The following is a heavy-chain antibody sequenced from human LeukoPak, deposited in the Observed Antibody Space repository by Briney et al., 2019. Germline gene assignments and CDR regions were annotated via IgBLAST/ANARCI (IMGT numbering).Heavy chain of an antibody. Sequence: SETLSLTCAVYGGSFSGYYWSWIRQPPGKGLEWIGEINHSGSTNYNPSLKSRVTISVDTSKNQFSLKLSSVTAADTAVYYCARRLGYYGSGSYYTDWGQGTLVTVSS. V-gene: IGHV4-34*01. J-gene: IGHJ4*02. CDR3: ARRLGYYGSGSYYTD. CDR1: GGSFSGYY. CDR2: INHSGST. D-gene: IGHD3-10*01.